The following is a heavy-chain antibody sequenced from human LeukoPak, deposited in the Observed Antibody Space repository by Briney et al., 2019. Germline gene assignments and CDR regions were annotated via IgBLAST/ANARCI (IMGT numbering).Heavy chain of an antibody. CDR1: GYSFTSYW. Sequence: GESLKISCKGSGYSFTSYWIGWVRQMSGKGLESMGIIYPGDSDTRYSPSFQGQVTISADKSISTAYLQWSSLKASDTAMYYCARTYDYSNFPDAFDIWGQGTMVTVSS. V-gene: IGHV5-51*01. J-gene: IGHJ3*02. CDR3: ARTYDYSNFPDAFDI. D-gene: IGHD4-11*01. CDR2: IYPGDSDT.